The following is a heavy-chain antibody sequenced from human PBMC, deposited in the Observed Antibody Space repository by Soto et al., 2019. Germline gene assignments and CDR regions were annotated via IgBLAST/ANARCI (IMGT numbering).Heavy chain of an antibody. V-gene: IGHV1-8*02. CDR2: MNPNSGNT. Sequence: QVQLVQSGAEVKKPGASVKVSCKASGYTFTNNDINWVRQATGQGLQWMGWMNPNSGNTGYAQKFQGRVTMTRNTSISTVYMELSSLTSEDTAVYYCARGYDRSGPGVRYFDPWGQGTQVTVSS. J-gene: IGHJ5*02. D-gene: IGHD3-22*01. CDR1: GYTFTNND. CDR3: ARGYDRSGPGVRYFDP.